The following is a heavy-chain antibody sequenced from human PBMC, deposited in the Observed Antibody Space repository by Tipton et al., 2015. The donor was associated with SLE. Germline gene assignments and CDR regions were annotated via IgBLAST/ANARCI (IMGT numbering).Heavy chain of an antibody. D-gene: IGHD4-17*01. CDR3: ARHFLYDDSSFEY. CDR2: INHSGGT. CDR1: GGSISAYY. V-gene: IGHV4-34*01. J-gene: IGHJ4*02. Sequence: TLSLTCAVYGGSISAYYWSWIRQPPGKGLEWIGEINHSGGTNYNPSLKSRVTMSVDTSKKQLSLKLSSVTAADTAVYYCARHFLYDDSSFEYWGQGTLVTASS.